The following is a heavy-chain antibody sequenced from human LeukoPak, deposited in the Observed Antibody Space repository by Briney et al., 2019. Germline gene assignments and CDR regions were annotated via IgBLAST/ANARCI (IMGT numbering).Heavy chain of an antibody. CDR2: INPNSGAT. J-gene: IGHJ4*02. CDR1: GYTSTGYY. D-gene: IGHD5/OR15-5a*01. Sequence: VASVKVSCKASGYTSTGYYMHSVRQAPGQGLEWMGWINPNSGATNYAEKFQGGATMTRDTSISTAYMELSRLRSDDTAVYYCARVRGYSVYDYIDYWGEGTLVTVSS. CDR3: ARVRGYSVYDYIDY. V-gene: IGHV1-2*02.